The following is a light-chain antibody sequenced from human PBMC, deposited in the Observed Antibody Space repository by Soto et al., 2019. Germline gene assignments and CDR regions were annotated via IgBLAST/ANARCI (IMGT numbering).Light chain of an antibody. CDR1: QGVSSK. V-gene: IGKV3-15*01. Sequence: EIVITQSPATLSVSPGERAALSCRASQGVSSKLAWYRQRPGQAARLVIYDTSTTATGVPARFSGSGSGKDFTLTISRLEPEDFAVYYCHQYGASPQTFGQGTKVE. CDR3: HQYGASPQT. J-gene: IGKJ1*01. CDR2: DTS.